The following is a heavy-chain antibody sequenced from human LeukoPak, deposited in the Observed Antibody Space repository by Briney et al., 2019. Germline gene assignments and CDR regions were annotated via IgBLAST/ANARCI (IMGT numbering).Heavy chain of an antibody. J-gene: IGHJ4*02. D-gene: IGHD2-2*01. Sequence: ASVKVSCKASGGTFSSYAISWVRQAPGQGLEWMGWISAYNGNTNYAQKLQGRVTMTTDTSTSTAYMELRSLRSDDTAVYYCARGVGYCSSTSCSKYYFDYWGQGTLVTVSS. V-gene: IGHV1-18*01. CDR2: ISAYNGNT. CDR1: GGTFSSYA. CDR3: ARGVGYCSSTSCSKYYFDY.